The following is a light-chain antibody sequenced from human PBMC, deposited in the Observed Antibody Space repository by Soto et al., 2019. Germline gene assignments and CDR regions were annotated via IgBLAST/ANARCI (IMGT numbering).Light chain of an antibody. CDR2: EVN. CDR1: SSDVGGYNY. J-gene: IGLJ2*01. V-gene: IGLV2-8*01. Sequence: QSALTQPPSASASPGQSVTISCTGTSSDVGGYNYVSWYQQHPGKAPKLMIYEVNKRPSGVPDRFSGSKSGNTASLTVSGLQAEDEADYYCSAYAGSSTLFGGGTKLTVL. CDR3: SAYAGSSTL.